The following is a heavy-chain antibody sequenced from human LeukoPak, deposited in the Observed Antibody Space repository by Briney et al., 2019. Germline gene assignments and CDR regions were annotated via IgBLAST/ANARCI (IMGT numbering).Heavy chain of an antibody. V-gene: IGHV3-23*01. CDR3: AKDQRTVVVPSSEFDY. D-gene: IGHD3-22*01. CDR2: ISGSGGST. J-gene: IGHJ4*02. CDR1: GFTFSSYA. Sequence: QPGGSLRLSCAASGFTFSSYAMSWVRQAPGKGLEWVSAISGSGGSTYYADSVKGRLTISRDNSKNTLYLQMNSLRAEDTAVYYCAKDQRTVVVPSSEFDYWGQGTLVTVSS.